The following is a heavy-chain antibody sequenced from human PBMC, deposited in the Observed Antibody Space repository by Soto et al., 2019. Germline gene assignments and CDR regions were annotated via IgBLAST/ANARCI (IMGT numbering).Heavy chain of an antibody. CDR2: ISGSGVSP. CDR1: GFTFSDYA. V-gene: IGHV3-23*01. Sequence: GGSLRLSCAASGFTFSDYAMTWVRQAPGKGLECVAAISGSGVSPYYADSVRGRFSISRGNSKNTLFLQMNSLRPEDTAVYFCAKAHRGNTYDWFDPWGQGTLVTVSS. D-gene: IGHD2-2*02. J-gene: IGHJ5*02. CDR3: AKAHRGNTYDWFDP.